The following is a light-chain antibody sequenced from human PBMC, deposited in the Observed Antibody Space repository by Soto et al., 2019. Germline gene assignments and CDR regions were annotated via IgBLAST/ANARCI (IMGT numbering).Light chain of an antibody. J-gene: IGKJ1*01. CDR3: LQHNSGPRT. CDR2: GAS. CDR1: QPISNY. V-gene: IGKV1-17*01. Sequence: DIQMTQSPSSLSASVGDRVTITCRASQPISNYVNWYQAKPGTAPKFLIYGASTLQSGVPSRFSGGGSGTDFTLTISSLQPEDFATYYCLQHNSGPRTFGQGTKVDI.